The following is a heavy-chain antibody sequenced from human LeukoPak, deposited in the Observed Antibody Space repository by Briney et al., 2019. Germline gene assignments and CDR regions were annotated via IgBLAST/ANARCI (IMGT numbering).Heavy chain of an antibody. J-gene: IGHJ6*02. CDR1: GFTFSTYS. CDR2: ISSSSSTK. Sequence: TGGSLRLSCAASGFTFSTYSMSWVRQAPGKGLEWVSYISSSSSTKYYADSVKGRFTISRDNAKNSLYLQMNGLRAEDTAVYYCARDGEVRGVYGMDVWGQGTTVTVSS. D-gene: IGHD3-10*01. V-gene: IGHV3-48*04. CDR3: ARDGEVRGVYGMDV.